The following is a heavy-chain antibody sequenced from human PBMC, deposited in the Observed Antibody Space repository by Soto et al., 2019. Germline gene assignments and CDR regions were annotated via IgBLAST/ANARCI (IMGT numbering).Heavy chain of an antibody. CDR1: GFTVSSYW. J-gene: IGHJ6*02. D-gene: IGHD2-2*01. CDR2: INSDGSST. CDR3: ARYQDCSSTSCHYSYYGMDV. V-gene: IGHV3-74*01. Sequence: EVQLVESGGGLVQPGGSLRLSCAASGFTVSSYWMHWVRQAPGKGLVWVSRINSDGSSTSYADSVKGRFTISRDNAKNTLYLQMNSLRAEDTAVYYCARYQDCSSTSCHYSYYGMDVWGQGTTVTVSS.